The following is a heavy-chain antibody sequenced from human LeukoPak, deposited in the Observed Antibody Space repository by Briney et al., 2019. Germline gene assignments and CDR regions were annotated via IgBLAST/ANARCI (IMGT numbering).Heavy chain of an antibody. D-gene: IGHD3-22*01. CDR3: ARAMYYYDSSGYEVGY. CDR2: ISYDGSNK. CDR1: GFTFSTYT. J-gene: IGHJ4*02. V-gene: IGHV3-30-3*01. Sequence: GGSLRLSCAASGFTFSTYTVHWVRQAPGKGLEWEAVISYDGSNKYYADSVKSRFTISRDNSKNTLYLQMNSLRAEDTAVYYCARAMYYYDSSGYEVGYWGQGTLVTVSS.